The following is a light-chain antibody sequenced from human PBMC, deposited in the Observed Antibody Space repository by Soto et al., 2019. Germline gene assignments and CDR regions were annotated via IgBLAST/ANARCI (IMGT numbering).Light chain of an antibody. CDR3: MQALQAPST. Sequence: DIVMTQAPLSLPVTPGAPASISCRSSPSLLQSNGNKYLPGYLQKPGQSPQLLFYLGSNRASGVPDRFSGSVSGTFITLQISRVEAEDVGVYYCMQALQAPSTFGQGTRVEIK. J-gene: IGKJ1*01. V-gene: IGKV2-28*01. CDR2: LGS. CDR1: PSLLQSNGNKY.